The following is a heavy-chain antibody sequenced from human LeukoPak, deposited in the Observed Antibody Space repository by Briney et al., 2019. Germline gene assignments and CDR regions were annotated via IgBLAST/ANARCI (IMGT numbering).Heavy chain of an antibody. CDR2: INPNSGGT. Sequence: GASVKVSCKASGYTFTGYYMHWVRQAPGQGLEWMGWINPNSGGTNYAQKFQGRVTMTRDTSISTAYMELSRLRSDDTAVYYCAREGGYSYGFEFDYWGQGTLVTVSS. CDR1: GYTFTGYY. J-gene: IGHJ4*02. V-gene: IGHV1-2*02. CDR3: AREGGYSYGFEFDY. D-gene: IGHD5-18*01.